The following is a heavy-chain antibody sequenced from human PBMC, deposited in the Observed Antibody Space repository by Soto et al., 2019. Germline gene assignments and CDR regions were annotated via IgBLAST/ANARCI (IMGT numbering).Heavy chain of an antibody. V-gene: IGHV3-33*08. Sequence: GGSLRLSCAASGFTFSSYGMHWVRQAPGKGLEWVSVIWYDGSNKYYADSVKGRFTISRDNSKNTLYLQMNSLRAEDTDVDEGARGMGMVRGVMHYYYYMDVWGKGTTVTVSS. D-gene: IGHD3-10*01. CDR2: IWYDGSNK. CDR1: GFTFSSYG. J-gene: IGHJ6*03. CDR3: ARGMGMVRGVMHYYYYMDV.